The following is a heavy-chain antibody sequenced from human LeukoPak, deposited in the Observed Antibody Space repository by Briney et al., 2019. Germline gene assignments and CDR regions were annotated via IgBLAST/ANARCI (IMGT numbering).Heavy chain of an antibody. Sequence: SETLSLTCTVSSGSISSTSYYWGWIRQPPGKGLEWIGSIYYSGSTYYNPSLKSRVTISVDTSKNQFSLKLSSVTAADTAVYYCARRSLGSVPYCSSTSCLGYYYYGMDVWGQGTTVTVSS. V-gene: IGHV4-39*01. D-gene: IGHD2-2*01. CDR3: ARRSLGSVPYCSSTSCLGYYYYGMDV. CDR1: SGSISSTSYY. J-gene: IGHJ6*02. CDR2: IYYSGST.